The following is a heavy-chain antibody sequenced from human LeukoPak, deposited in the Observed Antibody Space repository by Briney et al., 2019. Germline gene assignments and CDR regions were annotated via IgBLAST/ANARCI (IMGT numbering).Heavy chain of an antibody. CDR1: GYTFTGYY. Sequence: GASVKVSCTASGYTFTGYYMHWVRQAPGPGLEWMGWINPNSGGTNYAQKFQGWVTMTRDTSISTAYMELSRLRSDDTAVYYCARGGRQDIVVVLDAFDIWGQGTMVTVSS. V-gene: IGHV1-2*04. D-gene: IGHD2-2*01. CDR2: INPNSGGT. J-gene: IGHJ3*02. CDR3: ARGGRQDIVVVLDAFDI.